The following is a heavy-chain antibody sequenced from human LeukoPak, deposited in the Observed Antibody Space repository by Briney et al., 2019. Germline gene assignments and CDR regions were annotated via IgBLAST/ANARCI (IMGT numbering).Heavy chain of an antibody. CDR3: ARTYSSSWSDY. CDR1: GGSFSGYY. D-gene: IGHD6-13*01. Sequence: PSETLSLTCAVYGGSFSGYYWSWIRQPPGKGLEWIGYIYYSGSTNYNPSLKSRVTISVDTSKNQFSLKLSSVTAADTAVYYCARTYSSSWSDYWGQGTLVTVSS. J-gene: IGHJ4*02. V-gene: IGHV4-59*01. CDR2: IYYSGST.